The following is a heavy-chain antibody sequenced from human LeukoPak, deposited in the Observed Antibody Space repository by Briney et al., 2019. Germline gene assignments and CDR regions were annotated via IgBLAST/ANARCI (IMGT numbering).Heavy chain of an antibody. V-gene: IGHV3-20*04. J-gene: IGHJ6*03. CDR3: ARVLRYCSGGNCYSGGLGYMDV. CDR2: INWNGDST. CDR1: GFTFDDYG. Sequence: PGGSLRLSCAASGFTFDDYGMTWVRQAPGKGLEWVSSINWNGDSTDYSDSVKGRFTISRDNAKNSLFLQMNSLRAEDTAVYYCARVLRYCSGGNCYSGGLGYMDVWGKGTTVTISS. D-gene: IGHD2-15*01.